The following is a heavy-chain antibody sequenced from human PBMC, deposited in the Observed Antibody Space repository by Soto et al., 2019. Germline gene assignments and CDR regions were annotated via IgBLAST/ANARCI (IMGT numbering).Heavy chain of an antibody. V-gene: IGHV3-30-3*01. Sequence: QVQLVESGGGVVQPGRSLRLSCAASGFTFSSYAMHWVRQAPGKGLEWVAVISYDGSNKYYADSVKGRFTISRDNSKNTKYLKMNSLRAEDTAVHYCARAPGEGAFDIWGQGTMVTVSS. J-gene: IGHJ3*02. D-gene: IGHD3-16*01. CDR1: GFTFSSYA. CDR3: ARAPGEGAFDI. CDR2: ISYDGSNK.